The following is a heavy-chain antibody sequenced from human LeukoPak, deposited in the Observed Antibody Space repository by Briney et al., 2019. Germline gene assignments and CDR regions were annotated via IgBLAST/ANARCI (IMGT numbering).Heavy chain of an antibody. Sequence: GGSLRLSCEASGLTVSSSCMHWVRQTPGKGLVWVSRINGDGSSTSYADSVKGRFTISKDNAKNTLYLQMNSLGAEDTAVYYCARGSYGFGNFDYWGQGALVTVSS. CDR3: ARGSYGFGNFDY. J-gene: IGHJ4*02. D-gene: IGHD5-18*01. CDR2: INGDGSST. CDR1: GLTVSSSC. V-gene: IGHV3-74*01.